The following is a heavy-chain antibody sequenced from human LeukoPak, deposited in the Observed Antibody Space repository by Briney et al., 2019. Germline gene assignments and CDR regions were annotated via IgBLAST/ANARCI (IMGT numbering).Heavy chain of an antibody. D-gene: IGHD3-16*01. CDR3: ARSTWGSEYY. Sequence: SETLSLTCTVSGVSISSSSYYWGWLRQPPGKGLEWIGSIYYSGSTYYNPSLKSRVTISVDTSKNQFSLKLSSVTAADTAVYYCARSTWGSEYYWGQGTLVTVSS. V-gene: IGHV4-39*07. CDR1: GVSISSSSYY. CDR2: IYYSGST. J-gene: IGHJ4*02.